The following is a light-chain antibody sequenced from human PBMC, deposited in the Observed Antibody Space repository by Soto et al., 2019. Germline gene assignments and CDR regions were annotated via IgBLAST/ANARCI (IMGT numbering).Light chain of an antibody. CDR1: QSVLYSSNNQNY. Sequence: DIVMTQSPDSLAVSLGERATINCKSSQSVLYSSNNQNYLAWYQQKPGQRPKLLISWASTRESGVPDRFSGGGSGTDFTLTIAGLQAEDVAVYYCQQYYRSRTFGQGTKVEIK. CDR2: WAS. CDR3: QQYYRSRT. J-gene: IGKJ1*01. V-gene: IGKV4-1*01.